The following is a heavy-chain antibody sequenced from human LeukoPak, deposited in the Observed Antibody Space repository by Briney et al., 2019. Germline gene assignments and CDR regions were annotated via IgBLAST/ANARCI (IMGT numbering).Heavy chain of an antibody. CDR1: GGSISSGSYY. CDR2: IHTSGTT. V-gene: IGHV4-61*02. Sequence: SETLSLTCTVSGGSISSGSYYWSWIRQPAGPGLEWIGRIHTSGTTNYNPSLKSRVTISLDTSKNQFSLKLYSVTAADTAVYYCARRDSSGYYDWFDPWGQGTLVTVSS. J-gene: IGHJ5*02. CDR3: ARRDSSGYYDWFDP. D-gene: IGHD3-22*01.